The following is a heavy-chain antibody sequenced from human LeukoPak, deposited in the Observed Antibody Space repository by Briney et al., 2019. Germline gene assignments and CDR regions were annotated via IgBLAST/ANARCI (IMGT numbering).Heavy chain of an antibody. CDR3: ASLAVAGLSEGY. V-gene: IGHV4-39*01. Sequence: SETLSLTCTVSGGAISSDSYYWAWIRQPPGKGLEWIASIYYSGSTYYNPSLKSRVTISVDTSRNQFSLKLSSVTAADTAVYYCASLAVAGLSEGYWGQGTLVIVSS. J-gene: IGHJ4*02. D-gene: IGHD6-19*01. CDR1: GGAISSDSYY. CDR2: IYYSGST.